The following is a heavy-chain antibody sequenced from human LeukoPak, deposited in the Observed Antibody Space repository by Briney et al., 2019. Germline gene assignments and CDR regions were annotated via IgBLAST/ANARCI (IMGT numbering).Heavy chain of an antibody. V-gene: IGHV1-18*01. CDR1: GYTFTSYG. CDR2: ISAYNGNT. CDR3: ARDLTY. Sequence: GASVKVSCKASGYTFTSYGIIWVRQAPGQGLEWMGWISAYNGNTDYSRNLQGRVTMTTDTSTNTAYMELRSLRSDDTAVYYCARDLTYWGQGTLVTVSS. J-gene: IGHJ4*02.